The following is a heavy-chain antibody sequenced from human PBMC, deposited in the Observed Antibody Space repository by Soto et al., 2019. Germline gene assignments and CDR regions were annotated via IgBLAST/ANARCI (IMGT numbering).Heavy chain of an antibody. CDR3: ARDVRERYCSSTSCLPTLVVAP. Sequence: ASVKVSCKASGYTFTSYGISWVRQAPGQGLEWMGWISAYNGNTNYAQKLQGRVTMTTDTSTSTAYMELRSLRSDDTAVYYCARDVRERYCSSTSCLPTLVVAPWGPGTLVTVSS. J-gene: IGHJ5*02. D-gene: IGHD2-2*01. CDR2: ISAYNGNT. CDR1: GYTFTSYG. V-gene: IGHV1-18*01.